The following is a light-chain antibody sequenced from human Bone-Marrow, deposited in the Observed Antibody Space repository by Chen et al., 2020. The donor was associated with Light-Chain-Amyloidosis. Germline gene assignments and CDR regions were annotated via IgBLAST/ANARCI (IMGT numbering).Light chain of an antibody. Sequence: DTQMTHTPSSLSASVGDRVTITCRASQTISIYVNWYQQKPGIAPKLLIFSTSTLQSGVPSRFSGSGSGTDFTLTINRLQPEDFASYYCQQSYTTPFAFGPGT. CDR2: STS. V-gene: IGKV1-39*01. J-gene: IGKJ3*01. CDR1: QTISIY. CDR3: QQSYTTPFA.